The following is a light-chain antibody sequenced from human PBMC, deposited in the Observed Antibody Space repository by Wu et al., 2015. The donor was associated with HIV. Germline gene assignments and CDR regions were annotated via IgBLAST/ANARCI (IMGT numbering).Light chain of an antibody. CDR2: GAS. J-gene: IGKJ1*01. V-gene: IGKV3-20*01. CDR1: QSITSNF. CDR3: HQYGSSPRT. Sequence: EIVLTQSPGTLSLSPGERATLSCRASQSITSNFLAWYQQKPGQAPRLLIYGASSRATGIPDRFSGSGSGTDFTLTISRLEPEDFAVYYCHQYGSSPRTFGQGTRVE.